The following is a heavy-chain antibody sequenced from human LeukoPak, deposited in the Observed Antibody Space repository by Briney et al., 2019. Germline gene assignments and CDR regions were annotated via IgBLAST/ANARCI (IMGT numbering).Heavy chain of an antibody. V-gene: IGHV4-4*07. CDR2: IYTSGST. Sequence: SETLSLTCPVSGGSISSYYWSWIRQPAGKGREWIGRIYTSGSTNYNPSLKSRVTMSVDTSKNQFSLNLGSVTAADTAVYYCARGYCSGGSCYSYYYYNYMDVWGKGTTVTVSS. CDR1: GGSISSYY. J-gene: IGHJ6*03. D-gene: IGHD2-15*01. CDR3: ARGYCSGGSCYSYYYYNYMDV.